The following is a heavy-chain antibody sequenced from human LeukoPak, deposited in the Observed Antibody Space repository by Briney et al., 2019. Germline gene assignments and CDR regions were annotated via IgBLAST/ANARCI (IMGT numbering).Heavy chain of an antibody. CDR2: ISFDGSNQ. CDR3: AKPPEVGATVGYFDY. V-gene: IGHV3-30*18. CDR1: GFTFSSYG. Sequence: GGSLRLSCAASGFTFSSYGMHWVRQAPGKGLECVALISFDGSNQYYADSVKGRFTISRDNSKNTLSLQMNSLRAEDTAVYYCAKPPEVGATVGYFDYWGQGTLVTVSS. D-gene: IGHD1-26*01. J-gene: IGHJ4*02.